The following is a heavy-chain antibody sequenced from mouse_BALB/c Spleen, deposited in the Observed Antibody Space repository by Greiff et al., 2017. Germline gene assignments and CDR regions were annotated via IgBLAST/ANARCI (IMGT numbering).Heavy chain of an antibody. Sequence: VQLQQSGAELAKPGASVKMSCKASGYTFTSYWMHWVKQRPGQGLEWIGYINPSTGYTEYNQKFKDKATLTADKSSSTAYMQLSSLTSEDSAVYYCARGYYGSRAWFAYWGQGTLVTVSA. V-gene: IGHV1-7*01. D-gene: IGHD1-1*01. CDR3: ARGYYGSRAWFAY. CDR2: INPSTGYT. J-gene: IGHJ3*01. CDR1: GYTFTSYW.